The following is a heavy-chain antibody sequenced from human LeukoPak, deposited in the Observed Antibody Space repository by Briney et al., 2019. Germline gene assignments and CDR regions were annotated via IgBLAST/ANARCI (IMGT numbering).Heavy chain of an antibody. CDR1: GFTFTNAW. CDR2: IKRKTDGGTT. V-gene: IGHV3-15*01. Sequence: GGSLRLSCAASGFTFTNAWMSWVRQAPGKGLEWVGRIKRKTDGGTTDYAAPVKGRFTISRDDSKNTLYLQMNSLKTEDTAVYYCTTVDRWELLTMAYWAQGTLVTVSS. J-gene: IGHJ4*02. CDR3: TTVDRWELLTMAY. D-gene: IGHD1-26*01.